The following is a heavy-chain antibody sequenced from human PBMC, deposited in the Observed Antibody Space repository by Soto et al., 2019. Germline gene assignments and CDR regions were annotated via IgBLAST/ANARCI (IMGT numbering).Heavy chain of an antibody. D-gene: IGHD2-15*01. J-gene: IGHJ4*02. CDR2: IDPSDSYT. V-gene: IGHV5-10-1*01. Sequence: GESLKITCKASGYSFTSYWISWVRQMPGKGLEWMGRIDPSDSYTNYSPSLQGHVTISADKSITTAYLQWSSLKASDTAMYYCARLSGGKGYFDYWRQGTLVTVSS. CDR1: GYSFTSYW. CDR3: ARLSGGKGYFDY.